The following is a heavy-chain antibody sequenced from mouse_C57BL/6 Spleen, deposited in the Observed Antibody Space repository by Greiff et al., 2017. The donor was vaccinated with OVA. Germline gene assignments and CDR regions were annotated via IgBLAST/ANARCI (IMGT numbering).Heavy chain of an antibody. CDR3: TREEANWSWFAY. V-gene: IGHV5-9-1*02. J-gene: IGHJ3*01. CDR1: GFTFSSYA. Sequence: EVKLVESGEGLVKPGGSLKLSCAASGFTFSSYAMSWVRQTPEKRLEWVAYISSGGDYIYYADTVKGRFTISRDNARNTLYLQMSSLKSEDTAMYYCTREEANWSWFAYWGQGTLVTVSA. CDR2: ISSGGDYI. D-gene: IGHD4-1*01.